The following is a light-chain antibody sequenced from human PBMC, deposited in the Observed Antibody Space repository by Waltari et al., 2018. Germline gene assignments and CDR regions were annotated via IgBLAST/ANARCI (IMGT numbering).Light chain of an antibody. CDR2: DVT. V-gene: IGLV2-23*02. J-gene: IGLJ3*02. CDR3: CSYAGSFTWV. CDR1: NSDVGRYNL. Sequence: QSAPTQPASVSGSPGQSITISCTGTNSDVGRYNLVSWYQQHPDKAPKLIIYDVTERPSGVSDRLSGSKSGNTASLTISGLRAEDEADYYCCSYAGSFTWVFGGGTKLTVL.